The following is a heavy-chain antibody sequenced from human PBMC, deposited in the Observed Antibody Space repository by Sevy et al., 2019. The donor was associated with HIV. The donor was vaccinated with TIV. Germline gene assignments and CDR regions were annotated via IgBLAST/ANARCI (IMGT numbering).Heavy chain of an antibody. CDR3: ARERGYSSSSRGYYFDY. CDR2: ISYDGSNK. CDR1: GFTFSSYA. Sequence: GGSLRLSCAASGFTFSSYAMHWVRQAPGKGLEWVAVISYDGSNKYYADSVKGRFTISRDNSKNTLYLQMNSLRAEDTAVYYCARERGYSSSSRGYYFDYWGQGTLVTVSS. D-gene: IGHD6-6*01. V-gene: IGHV3-30-3*01. J-gene: IGHJ4*02.